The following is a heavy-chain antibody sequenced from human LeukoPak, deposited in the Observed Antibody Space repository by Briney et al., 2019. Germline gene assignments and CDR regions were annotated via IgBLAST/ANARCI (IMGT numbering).Heavy chain of an antibody. J-gene: IGHJ3*02. CDR3: ATDFSDDFYHNSFDI. V-gene: IGHV4-39*01. D-gene: IGHD3/OR15-3a*01. Sequence: SETLSLTCNVSGGSISSGSYYWGWIRQPPGKGLEWIGHIYASGRADYSPSLKSRVTISVDTSNNWFSLKLTSVTAADTAVYFCATDFSDDFYHNSFDIWGQGTVVTVSS. CDR1: GGSISSGSYY. CDR2: IYASGRA.